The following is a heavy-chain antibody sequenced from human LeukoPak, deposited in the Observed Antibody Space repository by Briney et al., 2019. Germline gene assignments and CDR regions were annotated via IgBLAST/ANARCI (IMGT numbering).Heavy chain of an antibody. CDR3: ASVRSWTEHAFDM. J-gene: IGHJ3*02. V-gene: IGHV3-53*01. D-gene: IGHD3/OR15-3a*01. Sequence: GGSLRLSCAASGFSVNNYYMSWVRQAPGKGLEWVSVIYGGGDTSYVDSVKGRFTISRDNSKNTLYLQMNSLRAEDSTVYYCASVRSWTEHAFDMWGQGTMVTVSS. CDR1: GFSVNNYY. CDR2: IYGGGDT.